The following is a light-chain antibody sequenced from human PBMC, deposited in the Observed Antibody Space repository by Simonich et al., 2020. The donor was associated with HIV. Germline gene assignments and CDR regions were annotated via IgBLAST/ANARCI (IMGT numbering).Light chain of an antibody. CDR3: QQSYDIPIT. CDR1: QSISSY. Sequence: DIQMTQSPSSLSASVGDRVTITCRASQSISSYLNWYQKKPGKAPKLLIYAASSLQSGGPSRFSGSGSGTDFTLTISSLQPEDFATYHCQQSYDIPITFGQGTRLEIK. J-gene: IGKJ5*01. V-gene: IGKV1-39*01. CDR2: AAS.